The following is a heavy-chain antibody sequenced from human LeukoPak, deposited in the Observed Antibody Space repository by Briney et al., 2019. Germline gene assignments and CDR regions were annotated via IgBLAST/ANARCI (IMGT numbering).Heavy chain of an antibody. D-gene: IGHD3-10*01. Sequence: PGGSLRLSCAASGFTFSSYAMSWVRQAPGKGLKWVSAISGSGGSTYYADSVKGRFTISRDNSKNTLYLQMNSLRAEDTAVYYCAKFAWFGELNSHFDYWGQGTLVTVSS. CDR2: ISGSGGST. V-gene: IGHV3-23*01. J-gene: IGHJ4*02. CDR1: GFTFSSYA. CDR3: AKFAWFGELNSHFDY.